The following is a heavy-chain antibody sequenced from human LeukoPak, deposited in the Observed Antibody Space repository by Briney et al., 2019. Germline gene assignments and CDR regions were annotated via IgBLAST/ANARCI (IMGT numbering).Heavy chain of an antibody. V-gene: IGHV6-1*01. CDR1: GDSVSGNRAT. D-gene: IGHD1-26*01. Sequence: SQTLSLTCAISGDSVSGNRATWNWLRQSPSRGLEWLGRIYYRSKWYSDYAVSVKGRITINPDTSKNQFSLQLNSVTPEDTAVYYCASEWELYAFDIWGQGTMVTVSS. J-gene: IGHJ3*02. CDR2: IYYRSKWYS. CDR3: ASEWELYAFDI.